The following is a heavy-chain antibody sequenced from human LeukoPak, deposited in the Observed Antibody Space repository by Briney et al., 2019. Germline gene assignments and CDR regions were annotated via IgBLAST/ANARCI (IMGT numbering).Heavy chain of an antibody. V-gene: IGHV4-39*01. Sequence: SETLSLTWTVSGGSLTSSSYYWGWIRQPPGKGLEWIGSIYYSGSTYYNPSLKSRVTISVDTSKNQFSLKLSSVTAADTAVYYCARGAEMGATTYWGQGTLVTVAS. CDR1: GGSLTSSSYY. CDR3: ARGAEMGATTY. CDR2: IYYSGST. J-gene: IGHJ4*02. D-gene: IGHD1-26*01.